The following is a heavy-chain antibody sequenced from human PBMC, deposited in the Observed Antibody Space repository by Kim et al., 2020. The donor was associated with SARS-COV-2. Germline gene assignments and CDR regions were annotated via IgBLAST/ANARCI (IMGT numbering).Heavy chain of an antibody. CDR1: GFTFDDYA. V-gene: IGHV3-9*01. J-gene: IGHJ3*02. Sequence: GGSLRLSCAASGFTFDDYAMHWVRQAPGKGLEWVSGISWNSGSIGYADSVKGRFTISRDNAKNSLYLQMNSLRAEDTALYYCAKGRTWIQLWLTSPQGDAFDIWGQGTMVTVSS. CDR3: AKGRTWIQLWLTSPQGDAFDI. D-gene: IGHD5-18*01. CDR2: ISWNSGSI.